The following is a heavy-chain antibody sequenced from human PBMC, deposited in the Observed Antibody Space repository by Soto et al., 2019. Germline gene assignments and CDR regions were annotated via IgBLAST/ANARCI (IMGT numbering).Heavy chain of an antibody. CDR1: GFTFSSYW. J-gene: IGHJ6*03. CDR3: ARGTTVTTSKRVYYYYYYMDV. CDR2: IKQDGSEK. V-gene: IGHV3-7*01. D-gene: IGHD4-4*01. Sequence: GGSLRLSCAASGFTFSSYWMSWVRQAPGKGLEWVANIKQDGSEKYYVDSVKGRFTISRDNAKNSLYLQMNSLRAEDTAVYYCARGTTVTTSKRVYYYYYYMDVWGKGTTVTVSS.